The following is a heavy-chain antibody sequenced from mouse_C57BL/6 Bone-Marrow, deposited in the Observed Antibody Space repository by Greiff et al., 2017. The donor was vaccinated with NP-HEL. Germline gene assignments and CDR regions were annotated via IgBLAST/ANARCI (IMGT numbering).Heavy chain of an antibody. Sequence: VQLQQSGAELVKPGASVKLSCTASGFNIKDYYMHWVKQRTEQGLEWIGRIDPEAGETKYAPKFQGKATITADTSSNTAYLQLSSLTSEDTAVYYCARTFYYGSSSYYFDDWGQGTTLTVSS. D-gene: IGHD1-1*01. CDR3: ARTFYYGSSSYYFDD. J-gene: IGHJ2*01. CDR1: GFNIKDYY. CDR2: IDPEAGET. V-gene: IGHV14-2*01.